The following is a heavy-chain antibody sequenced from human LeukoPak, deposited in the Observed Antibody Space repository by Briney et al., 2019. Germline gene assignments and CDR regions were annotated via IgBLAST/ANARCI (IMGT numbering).Heavy chain of an antibody. CDR2: IFYSGST. J-gene: IGHJ6*03. V-gene: IGHV4-39*07. Sequence: SETLSLTCTVSGGSISTSSYYWGWVRRPPGKGLEWIGNIFYSGSTYYSPSLKSRVTISLDTSRNQFSLKLNSVTAADTAVYYCAREGRTYYYYYMDVWGKGTTVTVSS. CDR3: AREGRTYYYYYMDV. CDR1: GGSISTSSYY.